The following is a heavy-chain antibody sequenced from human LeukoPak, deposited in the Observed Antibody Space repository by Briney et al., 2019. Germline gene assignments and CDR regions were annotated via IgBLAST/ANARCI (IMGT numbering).Heavy chain of an antibody. J-gene: IGHJ4*02. CDR2: IYYSGST. CDR3: ARLAMRDGYSIIFDY. D-gene: IGHD5-24*01. V-gene: IGHV4-39*01. Sequence: SETQSLTCTVSGGSISSSSYYWGWIRQPPGKGLEWIGSIYYSGSTYYNPSLKSRVTISVDTSKNQFSLKLSSVTAADTAVYYCARLAMRDGYSIIFDYWGQGTLVTVSS. CDR1: GGSISSSSYY.